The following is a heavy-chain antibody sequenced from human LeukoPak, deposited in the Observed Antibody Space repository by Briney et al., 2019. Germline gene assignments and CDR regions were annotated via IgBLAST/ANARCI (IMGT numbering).Heavy chain of an antibody. CDR2: ISAYNGNT. V-gene: IGHV1-18*01. J-gene: IGHJ6*02. Sequence: ASVKVSCKASGYTFTSYGISWVRQAPGQGLEWMGWISAYNGNTNYAQKLQGRVTMTTDTSTSTAYMELRSLRSDDTAVYYCARNVRGVSVYYYYGMDVWGQGTTVTVSS. CDR1: GYTFTSYG. CDR3: ARNVRGVSVYYYYGMDV. D-gene: IGHD3-10*02.